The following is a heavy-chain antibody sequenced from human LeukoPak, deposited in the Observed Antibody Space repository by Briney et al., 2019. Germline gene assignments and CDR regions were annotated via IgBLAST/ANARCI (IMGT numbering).Heavy chain of an antibody. J-gene: IGHJ6*02. V-gene: IGHV1-18*01. CDR2: ISAYNGNT. CDR1: GYTFTSYG. D-gene: IGHD5-18*01. Sequence: ASVKVSCKASGYTFTSYGISWVRQAPGQGLEWMGWISAYNGNTNYAQKLQGRVTMTTDTSTSTAYMELRSLRSDDTAVYYCARDSPWRGSYGLPQPYYYYGMDVWGQGTTVTVSS. CDR3: ARDSPWRGSYGLPQPYYYYGMDV.